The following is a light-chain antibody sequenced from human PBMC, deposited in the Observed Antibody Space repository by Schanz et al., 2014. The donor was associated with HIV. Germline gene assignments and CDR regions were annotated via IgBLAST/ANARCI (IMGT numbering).Light chain of an antibody. J-gene: IGLJ1*01. CDR2: DVS. CDR1: SSDVGGYNY. V-gene: IGLV2-14*03. Sequence: QSALTQPASVSGSPGQSITISCTGTSSDVGGYNYVSWYQQHPGKAPKLMIYDVSYRPSGVSSRFSGSKSGNTASLTISGLQAEDEADYYCCSYTTTSTYVFGAGTKLTVL. CDR3: CSYTTTSTYV.